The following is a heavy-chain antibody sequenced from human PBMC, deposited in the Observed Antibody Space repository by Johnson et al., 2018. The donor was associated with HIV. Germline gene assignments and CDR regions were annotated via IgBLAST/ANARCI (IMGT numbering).Heavy chain of an antibody. CDR3: ARDWEGDAFDI. D-gene: IGHD1-26*01. CDR1: GFTFSRYA. J-gene: IGHJ3*02. V-gene: IGHV3-30-3*01. Sequence: QVQLVESGGGVVQPGRSLRLSCAASGFTFSRYAMHWVRQAPGKGLEWVAVISYDGSNKYSADSVKATFTISRDNSKNTLDLQMNRLRAQDTAVYYCARDWEGDAFDIWGQGTMVTVSS. CDR2: ISYDGSNK.